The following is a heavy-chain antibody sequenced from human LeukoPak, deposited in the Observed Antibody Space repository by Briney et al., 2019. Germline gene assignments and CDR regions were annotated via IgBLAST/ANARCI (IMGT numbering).Heavy chain of an antibody. CDR2: IHYSGST. CDR3: ARGYSSSWYYFDY. Sequence: SETLSLTCTVSGGSINNYYWSWIPQPPGKGLEWIGYIHYSGSTNYNPPLKSRATISVDTSKSQFSLKLSSVTAADTAIYYCARGYSSSWYYFDYWGQGTLVTVSS. D-gene: IGHD6-13*01. V-gene: IGHV4-59*08. J-gene: IGHJ4*02. CDR1: GGSINNYY.